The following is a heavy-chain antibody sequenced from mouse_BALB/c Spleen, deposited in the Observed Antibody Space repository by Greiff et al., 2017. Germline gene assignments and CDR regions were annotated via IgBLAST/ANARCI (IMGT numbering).Heavy chain of an antibody. Sequence: EVQRVESGPGLVKPSQSLSLTCTVTGYSITSDYAWNWIRQFPGNKLEWMGYISYSGSTSYNPSLKSRISITRDTSKNQFFLQLNSVTTEDTATYYCARDGNYGGWFAYWGQGTLVTVSA. CDR2: ISYSGST. J-gene: IGHJ3*01. CDR1: GYSITSDYA. D-gene: IGHD2-1*01. CDR3: ARDGNYGGWFAY. V-gene: IGHV3-2*02.